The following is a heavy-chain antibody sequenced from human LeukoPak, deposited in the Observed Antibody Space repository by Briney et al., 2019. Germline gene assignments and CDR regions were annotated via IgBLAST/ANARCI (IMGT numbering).Heavy chain of an antibody. CDR1: GGSISSYY. CDR3: ARVCGSGDDNWFDP. CDR2: IYYSGST. Sequence: SETLSLTCTVSGGSISSYYWSWIRQPPGKGLEWIGSIYYSGSTYYNPSLKSRVTISVDTSKNQFSLKLSSVTAADTAVYYCARVCGSGDDNWFDPWGQGTLVTVSS. V-gene: IGHV4-59*12. D-gene: IGHD3-10*01. J-gene: IGHJ5*02.